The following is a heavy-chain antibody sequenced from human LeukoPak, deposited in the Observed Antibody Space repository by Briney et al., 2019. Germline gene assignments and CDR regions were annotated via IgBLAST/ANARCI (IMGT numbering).Heavy chain of an antibody. CDR3: ARHLRIGYCSGGSCYGNIDY. V-gene: IGHV1-18*01. CDR2: ISAYNGNT. J-gene: IGHJ4*02. CDR1: GYTFTSYG. D-gene: IGHD2-15*01. Sequence: ASVKVSCKASGYTFTSYGISWVRQAPGQGLEWMGWISAYNGNTNYAQKLQGRVTMTTDTSTSTAYMELRSLRSDDTAVYYCARHLRIGYCSGGSCYGNIDYWGQGTLVTVSS.